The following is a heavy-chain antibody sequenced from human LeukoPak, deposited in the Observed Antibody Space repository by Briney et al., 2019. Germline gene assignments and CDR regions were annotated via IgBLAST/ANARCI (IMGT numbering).Heavy chain of an antibody. J-gene: IGHJ6*03. V-gene: IGHV4-39*01. D-gene: IGHD1-26*01. CDR1: GGFISSSSYY. CDR2: IYYSGST. CDR3: ARRTYSSYYYSMDV. Sequence: SETLSLTCTVSGGFISSSSYYWDWIRQPPGKGLEWIGSIYYSGSTDHNPSLKSRVTISVDTSKNQFSLKLSSVTAADTAVYYCARRTYSSYYYSMDVWGKGTTVTVSS.